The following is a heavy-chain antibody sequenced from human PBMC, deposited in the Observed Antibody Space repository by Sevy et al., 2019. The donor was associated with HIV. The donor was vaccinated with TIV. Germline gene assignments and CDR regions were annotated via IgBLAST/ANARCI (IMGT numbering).Heavy chain of an antibody. CDR1: GFTFGDYC. CDR3: TRWKAAQSIFDY. J-gene: IGHJ4*02. CDR2: LKSDVYGGTV. D-gene: IGHD6-13*01. V-gene: IGHV3-49*04. Sequence: GGSLRLSCTASGFTFGDYCMSWVRQAPGKGLEWVAFLKSDVYGGTVDHAASVRGRFVISRDDSKTIAYLQMNDLKTEDTGVYYCTRWKAAQSIFDYWGQGALVAVSS.